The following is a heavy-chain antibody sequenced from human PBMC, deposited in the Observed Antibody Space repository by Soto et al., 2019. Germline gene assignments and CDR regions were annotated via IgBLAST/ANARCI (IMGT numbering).Heavy chain of an antibody. CDR1: GGSITSSGYY. Sequence: QVQLQESGPGLVKPSQTLSLTCTVSGGSITSSGYYWSWIRQHPGEGLEWIGFTSNSGSTSYNPSHKCRVTISVATSSNQFSLTLTSVTAGDTAVYYCARGGGSTKVDYWGPGPLVTVSP. J-gene: IGHJ4*02. CDR2: TSNSGST. CDR3: ARGGGSTKVDY. D-gene: IGHD2-2*01. V-gene: IGHV4-31*03.